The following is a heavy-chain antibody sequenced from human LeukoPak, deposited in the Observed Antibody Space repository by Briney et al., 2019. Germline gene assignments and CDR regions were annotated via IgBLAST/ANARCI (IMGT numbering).Heavy chain of an antibody. CDR3: ARGYDFWSGRKRQFDP. V-gene: IGHV1-69*13. Sequence: SVKVSCKASGGTFSSYAISWVRQAPGQGLEWMGGIIPIFGTANYAQKFQGRVTITADESTSTAYMELSSLRSEDTAVYYCARGYDFWSGRKRQFDPWGQGTLVTVSS. D-gene: IGHD3-3*01. CDR1: GGTFSSYA. J-gene: IGHJ5*02. CDR2: IIPIFGTA.